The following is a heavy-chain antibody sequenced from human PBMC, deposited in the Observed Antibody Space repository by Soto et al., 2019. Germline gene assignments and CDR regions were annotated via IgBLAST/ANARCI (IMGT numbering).Heavy chain of an antibody. Sequence: GGSLRLSCAASGFTFSSYAMSWVRQAPGKGLEWVSAISGSGGSTYYADSVKGRFTISRDNSKNTLYLQMNSLRAEDTAVYYCANPRAPVTTVTTADAFDIWGQGTMVTVSS. J-gene: IGHJ3*02. CDR3: ANPRAPVTTVTTADAFDI. CDR1: GFTFSSYA. V-gene: IGHV3-23*01. D-gene: IGHD4-17*01. CDR2: ISGSGGST.